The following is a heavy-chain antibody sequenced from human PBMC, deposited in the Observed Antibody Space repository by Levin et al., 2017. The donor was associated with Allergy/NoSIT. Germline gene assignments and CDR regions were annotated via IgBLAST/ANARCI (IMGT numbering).Heavy chain of an antibody. D-gene: IGHD3-10*01. J-gene: IGHJ4*02. CDR1: GFIVSDSY. Sequence: GGSLRLSCAASGFIVSDSYMSWIRQAPGKGLEWVSYISRGNSYTNSLDSVKGRFPISRDNAKNSLYLQMNSLRAEDTAIYYCARGRVPNDYWGQGTLVTVSS. CDR3: ARGRVPNDY. CDR2: ISRGNSYT. V-gene: IGHV3-11*05.